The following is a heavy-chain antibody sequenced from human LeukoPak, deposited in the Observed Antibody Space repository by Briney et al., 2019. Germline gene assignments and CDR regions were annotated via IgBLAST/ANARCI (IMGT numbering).Heavy chain of an antibody. Sequence: SETLSLTCTVSGGSISSGGYYWSWIRQHPGKGLEWTGYIYYSGSTYYNPSLKSRVTISVDTSKNQFSLKLSSVTAADTAVYYCARFGELEHNWFDPWGQGTLVTVSS. CDR2: IYYSGST. CDR3: ARFGELEHNWFDP. J-gene: IGHJ5*02. CDR1: GGSISSGGYY. D-gene: IGHD3-10*01. V-gene: IGHV4-31*03.